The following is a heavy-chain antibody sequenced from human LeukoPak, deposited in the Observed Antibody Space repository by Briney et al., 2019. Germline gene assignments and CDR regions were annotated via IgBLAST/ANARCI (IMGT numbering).Heavy chain of an antibody. Sequence: GASVKVSCKASGYTFTSYGISWVRQAPGQGLEWMGWISAYNGNTNYAQKLQGRVTMTTDTSTSTAYMELRSLRSDDTAVYYCARAEYPNWNDEEGYWGQGTLVTVSS. V-gene: IGHV1-18*01. J-gene: IGHJ4*02. CDR1: GYTFTSYG. CDR2: ISAYNGNT. D-gene: IGHD1-1*01. CDR3: ARAEYPNWNDEEGY.